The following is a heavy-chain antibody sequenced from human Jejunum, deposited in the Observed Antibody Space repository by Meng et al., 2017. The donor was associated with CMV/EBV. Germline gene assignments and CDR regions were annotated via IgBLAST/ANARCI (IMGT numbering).Heavy chain of an antibody. J-gene: IGHJ4*02. CDR1: GFSVNPRGVA. Sequence: QSTFKESCPTLVKPTQTLTLTCTFSGFSVNPRGVAVGWIRQPPGKALECLALIYWDDDKRYSPSLKSRLTITRDSSRNQVVLTMTNMHPVDTATYFCARTGSYDNFLDSWGQGILVTVSS. CDR3: ARTGSYDNFLDS. V-gene: IGHV2-5*02. CDR2: IYWDDDK. D-gene: IGHD3-9*01.